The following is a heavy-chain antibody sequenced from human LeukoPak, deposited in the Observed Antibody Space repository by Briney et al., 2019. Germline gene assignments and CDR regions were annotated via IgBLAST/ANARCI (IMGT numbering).Heavy chain of an antibody. V-gene: IGHV3-66*01. J-gene: IGHJ4*02. CDR3: ARSFYDILIGYYQYFDY. CDR2: IYRDGSS. Sequence: GGSLRLSCVASGLSVSSNYMSWVRQAPGKGLEWVSVIYRDGSSYYAESVKGRFTISRDNSKNTLYIQMNSLRAEDTAVYYCARSFYDILIGYYQYFDYWGQGTLDTVSS. D-gene: IGHD3-9*01. CDR1: GLSVSSNY.